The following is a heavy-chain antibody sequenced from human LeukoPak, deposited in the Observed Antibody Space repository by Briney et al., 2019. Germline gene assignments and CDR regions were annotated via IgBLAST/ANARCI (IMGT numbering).Heavy chain of an antibody. Sequence: ASVKVSCKASGYTFTSYGISWVRQAPGQGLEWMGWISAYNGNTNYAQKLQGRVTMTTDTSTSTAYMELRSLRSDDTAVYYRARAEVAGSGRSPSFDYWGQGTLVTVSS. CDR1: GYTFTSYG. V-gene: IGHV1-18*01. D-gene: IGHD3-10*01. J-gene: IGHJ4*02. CDR3: ARAEVAGSGRSPSFDY. CDR2: ISAYNGNT.